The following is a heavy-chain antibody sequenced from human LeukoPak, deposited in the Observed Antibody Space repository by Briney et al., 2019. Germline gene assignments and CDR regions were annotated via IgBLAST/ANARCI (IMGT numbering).Heavy chain of an antibody. J-gene: IGHJ3*02. D-gene: IGHD6-19*01. CDR3: ARDLGYSSGWYYAFDI. CDR1: GFTFSNYW. Sequence: GGSLRLSCAASGFTFSNYWMSWVRQAPGKGLEWVANIKQDGSEKHYVDSVKGRFTISTDNAKNSMDLQMNSLRAEDTAVYYCARDLGYSSGWYYAFDIWGQGTMVTVSS. CDR2: IKQDGSEK. V-gene: IGHV3-7*01.